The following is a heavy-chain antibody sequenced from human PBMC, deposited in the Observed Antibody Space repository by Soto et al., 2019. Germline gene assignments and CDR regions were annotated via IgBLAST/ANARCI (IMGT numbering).Heavy chain of an antibody. CDR2: LYYSGST. Sequence: QLQLQESGPGLVKPSETLSLTCSVSGGSISNNTYYWGWIRQPPGKGLEWIGSLYYSGSTYYNPSLKSRVTMSLDTSKNQFSLRLSSVTAADTAVYYCARHPTALEWLLEPNWFDPWGQGTLVTVSS. CDR1: GGSISNNTYY. V-gene: IGHV4-39*01. CDR3: ARHPTALEWLLEPNWFDP. D-gene: IGHD3-3*01. J-gene: IGHJ5*02.